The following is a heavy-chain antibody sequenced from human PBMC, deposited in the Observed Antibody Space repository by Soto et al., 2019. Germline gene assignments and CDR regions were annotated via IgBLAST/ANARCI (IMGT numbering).Heavy chain of an antibody. Sequence: QVQLQESGPGLVKPSETLSLTCTVSGGSISSYYWRWIRQPPGKGLEWMGYNYYSGSTNYNPSLKSPVTLSVDTSKTQFSLKLSSVTAADTAVYYCAREVRWGSYYVRDAFDIWGQWTMVTVSS. CDR1: GGSISSYY. V-gene: IGHV4-59*01. CDR3: AREVRWGSYYVRDAFDI. J-gene: IGHJ3*02. D-gene: IGHD3-10*01. CDR2: NYYSGST.